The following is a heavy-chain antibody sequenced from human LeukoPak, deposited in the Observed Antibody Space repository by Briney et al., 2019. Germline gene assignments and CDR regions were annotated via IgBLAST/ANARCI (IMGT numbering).Heavy chain of an antibody. CDR2: IIPILGIA. Sequence: ASVKVSCKASGGTFSSYAISWVRQAPGQGLEWMGRIIPILGIANYAQKFQRRVTITADKSTSTAYMELSSLRSEDTAVYYCARSYYGSGSVYWGQGTLVTVSS. CDR1: GGTFSSYA. J-gene: IGHJ4*02. CDR3: ARSYYGSGSVY. V-gene: IGHV1-69*04. D-gene: IGHD3-10*01.